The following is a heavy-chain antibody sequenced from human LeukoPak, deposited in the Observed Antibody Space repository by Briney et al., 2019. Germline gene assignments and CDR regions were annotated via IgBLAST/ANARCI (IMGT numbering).Heavy chain of an antibody. D-gene: IGHD3-16*02. J-gene: IGHJ4*02. CDR2: IIPIFGTA. Sequence: SVTVSCKASGGTFSSYAISWVRQAPGQGLEWMGGIIPIFGTANYAQKFQGRVTITADESTSTAYMELSGLRSEDTAVYYCAREIYDYVWGSYRLFDYWGQGTLVTVSS. CDR3: AREIYDYVWGSYRLFDY. V-gene: IGHV1-69*13. CDR1: GGTFSSYA.